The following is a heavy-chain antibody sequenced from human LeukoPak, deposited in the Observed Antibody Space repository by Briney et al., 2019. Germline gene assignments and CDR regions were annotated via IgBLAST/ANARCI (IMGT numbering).Heavy chain of an antibody. Sequence: PTASVKLSCKASGYTFTSYGITWVRQAPGQGLELVGCISAYNGNTNYAHKLQGRVTITTDTSTSKAYMELRSLRSDDAAVYYCARSEGSNYWFDPWGQGTLVTVSS. CDR3: ARSEGSNYWFDP. V-gene: IGHV1-18*01. CDR1: GYTFTSYG. J-gene: IGHJ5*02. D-gene: IGHD4-11*01. CDR2: ISAYNGNT.